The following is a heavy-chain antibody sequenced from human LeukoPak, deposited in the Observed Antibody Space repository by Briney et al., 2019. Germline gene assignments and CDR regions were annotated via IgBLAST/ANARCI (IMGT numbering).Heavy chain of an antibody. CDR2: IYPVDSDT. D-gene: IGHD2-2*01. CDR3: ARRYCSSSSCYGGFDY. V-gene: IGHV5-51*01. J-gene: IGHJ4*02. Sequence: PGESLKISCKGSGNSFTNYWIGWVRQMPGKGLEWMGIIYPVDSDTRYSPSFQGQVTISADKSISTAYLQWNSLKASDTAIYFCARRYCSSSSCYGGFDYWGQGTLVTVSS. CDR1: GNSFTNYW.